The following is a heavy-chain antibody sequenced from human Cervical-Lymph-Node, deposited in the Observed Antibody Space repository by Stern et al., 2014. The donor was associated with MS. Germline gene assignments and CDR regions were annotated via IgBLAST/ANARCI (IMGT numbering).Heavy chain of an antibody. J-gene: IGHJ4*02. CDR1: GFTFNSHG. V-gene: IGHV3-30*18. D-gene: IGHD3-10*01. CDR2: ISYDGSTK. Sequence: EQLVESGGGVVQPGRSLRISCAGSGFTFNSHGIHWVRQAPGKGLECVTAISYDGSTKYYADSVKGRFTISRDNSKNTVYLQMNTLRPEDTAVYYCAKDITMVRGAIDYWGQGALVIVS. CDR3: AKDITMVRGAIDY.